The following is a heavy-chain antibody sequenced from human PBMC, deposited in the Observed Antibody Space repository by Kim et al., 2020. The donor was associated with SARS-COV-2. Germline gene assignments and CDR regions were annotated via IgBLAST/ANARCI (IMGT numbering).Heavy chain of an antibody. J-gene: IGHJ6*02. CDR2: IDPSDSYT. Sequence: GESLKISCKGSGYSFTSYWISWVRQMPGKGLEWMGRIDPSDSYTNYSPSFQGHVTISADKSISTAYLQWSSLKASDTAMYYCARARGGGENYYYYGMDVWGQGTTVTVSS. CDR1: GYSFTSYW. CDR3: ARARGGGENYYYYGMDV. D-gene: IGHD2-21*01. V-gene: IGHV5-10-1*01.